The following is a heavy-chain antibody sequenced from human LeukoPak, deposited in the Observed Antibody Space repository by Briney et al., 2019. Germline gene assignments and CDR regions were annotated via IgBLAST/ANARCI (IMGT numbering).Heavy chain of an antibody. CDR1: GFTFSSYW. V-gene: IGHV3-7*01. D-gene: IGHD4/OR15-4a*01. J-gene: IGHJ5*02. Sequence: PGGSLRLFCAASGFTFSSYWMSWVRQAPGKGLEWVGNIKDDGSAKYYVDSVKGRFTISRDNAKNSLFLQMNNLRAEDTAVYYCARDNPGYGAYESWGQGTRATVSS. CDR2: IKDDGSAK. CDR3: ARDNPGYGAYES.